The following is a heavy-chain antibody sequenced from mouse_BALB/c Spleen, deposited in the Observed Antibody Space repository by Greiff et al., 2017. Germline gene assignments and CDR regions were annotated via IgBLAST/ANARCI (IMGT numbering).Heavy chain of an antibody. CDR2: ISSGGGST. Sequence: EVQLVESGGGLVKPGGSLKLSCAASGFAFSSYDMSWVRQTPEKRLEWVAYISSGGGSTYYPDTVKGRFTISRDNAKNTLYLQMSSLKSEDTAMYYCARRDDFYAMDYWGQGTSVTVSS. CDR3: ARRDDFYAMDY. CDR1: GFAFSSYD. J-gene: IGHJ4*01. V-gene: IGHV5-12-1*01.